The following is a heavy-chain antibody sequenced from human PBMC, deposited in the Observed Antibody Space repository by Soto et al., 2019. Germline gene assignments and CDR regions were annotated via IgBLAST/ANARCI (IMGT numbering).Heavy chain of an antibody. Sequence: GGSPRLSCPASGFTFSSYWMSWVRQAPGKGLEWVANIKQDGSEKYYVDSVKGRFTISRDNAKNSLYLQMNSLRAEDTAVYYCARDLRDAFDIWGQGTMVTVSS. CDR3: ARDLRDAFDI. J-gene: IGHJ3*02. CDR2: IKQDGSEK. V-gene: IGHV3-7*05. CDR1: GFTFSSYW.